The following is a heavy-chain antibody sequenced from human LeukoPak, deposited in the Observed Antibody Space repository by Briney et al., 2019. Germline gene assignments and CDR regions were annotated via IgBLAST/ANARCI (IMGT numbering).Heavy chain of an antibody. D-gene: IGHD3-22*01. J-gene: IGHJ5*02. V-gene: IGHV1-18*01. CDR3: ARDVGRLYYYDSSGYLREDA. CDR2: ISGYNSKP. CDR1: GYSFTNYG. Sequence: ASVKVSCKTSGYSFTNYGITWVRQAPGQGLEWMGWISGYNSKPFYAQNFQGRVTMTTDTSTSTVYMEVRSLRSDDTAVYYCARDVGRLYYYDSSGYLREDAWGQGTLVTVSS.